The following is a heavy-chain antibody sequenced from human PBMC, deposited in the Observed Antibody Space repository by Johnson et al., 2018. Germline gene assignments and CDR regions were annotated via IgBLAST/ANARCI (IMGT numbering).Heavy chain of an antibody. CDR3: ARVEYCGDDCYFLYFQH. CDR1: GFNFNNFG. V-gene: IGHV3-30*03. D-gene: IGHD2-21*02. Sequence: QVQLVESEGGLVQPGTSLRLSCTGSGFNFNNFGMNWVRQAPGKGMEWVAVISFDGNRQHYSDSVKGRFTVSRDNFRNTVFLQMNSLGVDDTAVYYCARVEYCGDDCYFLYFQHWGQGTLVTVSS. CDR2: ISFDGNRQ. J-gene: IGHJ1*01.